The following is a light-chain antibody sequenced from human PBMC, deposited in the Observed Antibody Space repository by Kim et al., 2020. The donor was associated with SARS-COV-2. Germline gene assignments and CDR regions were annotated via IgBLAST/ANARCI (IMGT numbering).Light chain of an antibody. Sequence: SVARGQTARMTCGGDNMEKRNVHWYQQRPGQAPILVIYRDSKRPSGIPERVSGSNSGNTATLTISRVQAGDEADYYCQVWDGRAVVFGGGTKLAVL. V-gene: IGLV3-9*01. J-gene: IGLJ2*01. CDR2: RDS. CDR1: NMEKRN. CDR3: QVWDGRAVV.